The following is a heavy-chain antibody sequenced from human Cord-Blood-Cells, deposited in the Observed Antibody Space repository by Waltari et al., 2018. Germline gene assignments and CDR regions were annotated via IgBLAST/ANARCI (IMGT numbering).Heavy chain of an antibody. CDR2: ISPIFGTA. CDR1: GGTFSSYA. D-gene: IGHD6-13*01. Sequence: QVQLVQSGAEVKKPGSSVKVSCKASGGTFSSYAISWVRQAPGQGLEWMGGISPIFGTANYAQKVQGRVTITADESTSTAYMELSSLRSEDTAVYYCARGTHFSAAATDAFDIWGQGTMVTVSS. V-gene: IGHV1-69*01. J-gene: IGHJ3*02. CDR3: ARGTHFSAAATDAFDI.